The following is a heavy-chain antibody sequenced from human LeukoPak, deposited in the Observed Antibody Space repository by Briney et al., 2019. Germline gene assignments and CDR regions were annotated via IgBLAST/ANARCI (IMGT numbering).Heavy chain of an antibody. D-gene: IGHD3-3*01. Sequence: PGGSLRLSCAASGFSFSTYWMSWVRQAPGKGLEWVANIKQDGSEKYYVGSVKGRFTISRDNANNSLYLQMNSLRVEDAAVYYCARLRDFWSGRGNWGQGTLVRVSS. V-gene: IGHV3-7*01. CDR3: ARLRDFWSGRGN. CDR1: GFSFSTYW. J-gene: IGHJ4*02. CDR2: IKQDGSEK.